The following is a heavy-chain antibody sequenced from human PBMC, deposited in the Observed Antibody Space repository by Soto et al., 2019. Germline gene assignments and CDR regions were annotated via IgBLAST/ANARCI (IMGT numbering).Heavy chain of an antibody. CDR3: ARVNRYDFWSGYYTLYYGMDV. J-gene: IGHJ6*02. CDR1: GFTFSSYW. V-gene: IGHV3-7*03. D-gene: IGHD3-3*01. Sequence: PGGSLRLSCAASGFTFSSYWMSWVRQAPGKGLEWVANIKQDGSEKYYVDSVKGRFTISRDNAKNSLYLQMNSLRAEDTAVYYCARVNRYDFWSGYYTLYYGMDVWGQGTKVTVSS. CDR2: IKQDGSEK.